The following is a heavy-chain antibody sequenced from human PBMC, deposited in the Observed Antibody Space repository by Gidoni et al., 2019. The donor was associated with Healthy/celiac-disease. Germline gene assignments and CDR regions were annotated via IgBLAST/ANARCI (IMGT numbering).Heavy chain of an antibody. V-gene: IGHV4-34*01. CDR1: GGSFSGYY. Sequence: QVQLQQLGAGLLKPSDTLSLTCAVSGGSFSGYYWTWIRQPPRKGLAWIGEINHSGSTNYNPSLKSGVAISVDTSKNQFSLKLSSVTAADTAVYYCARGGSSSSFDYWGQGTLVTVSS. J-gene: IGHJ4*02. D-gene: IGHD6-6*01. CDR2: INHSGST. CDR3: ARGGSSSSFDY.